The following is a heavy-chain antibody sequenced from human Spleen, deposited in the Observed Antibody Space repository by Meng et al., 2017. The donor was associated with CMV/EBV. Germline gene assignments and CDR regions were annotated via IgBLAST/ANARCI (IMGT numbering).Heavy chain of an antibody. CDR2: IRYDGTNK. J-gene: IGHJ6*02. Sequence: GGSLRLSCAASGFTFSSCGMHWVRQAPGKGPEWMAFIRYDGTNKYYADSMKGRITISRDNSKNTVYLQMNSLRAEDTAVYYCAKEKGTMVRGVMHYYYYGMDVWGQGTTVTVSS. CDR3: AKEKGTMVRGVMHYYYYGMDV. D-gene: IGHD3-10*01. CDR1: GFTFSSCG. V-gene: IGHV3-30*02.